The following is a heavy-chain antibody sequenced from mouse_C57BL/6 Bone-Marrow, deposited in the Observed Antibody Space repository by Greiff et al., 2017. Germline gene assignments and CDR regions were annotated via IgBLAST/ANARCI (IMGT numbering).Heavy chain of an antibody. CDR3: ARHGDFDY. J-gene: IGHJ2*01. CDR2: ISNGGGST. CDR1: GFTFSDYY. V-gene: IGHV5-12*01. Sequence: EVQLVESGGGLVQPGGSLKLSCAASGFTFSDYYMYWVRQTPEKRLEWVAYISNGGGSTYYPDTVKGRFTISRDKAKNTLYLQMSRLKSEDTAMYYCARHGDFDYWGQGTTLTVSS.